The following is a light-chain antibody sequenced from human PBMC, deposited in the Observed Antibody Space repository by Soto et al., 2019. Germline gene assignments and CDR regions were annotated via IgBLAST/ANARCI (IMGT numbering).Light chain of an antibody. CDR3: QQYNSYPRT. V-gene: IGKV1-5*01. J-gene: IGKJ1*01. CDR2: DAS. Sequence: DIQMTQSPSILSASVGDRVTITCRASQSISSWLAWYQQKPGKAPKLLIYDASSLESGVPSRFSGSGSGTEFTLTISSLQPDDFATYYCQQYNSYPRTSGQGTKVEIK. CDR1: QSISSW.